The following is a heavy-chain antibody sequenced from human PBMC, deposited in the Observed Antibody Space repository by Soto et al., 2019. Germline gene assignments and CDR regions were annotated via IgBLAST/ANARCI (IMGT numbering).Heavy chain of an antibody. J-gene: IGHJ5*02. CDR2: ISGSGGST. D-gene: IGHD2-21*02. V-gene: IGHV3-23*01. CDR3: ANMRDIVVVTEDWFDP. CDR1: GFTFSSYA. Sequence: PGGSLRLSCAASGFTFSSYAMSRVRQAPGKGLEWVSAISGSGGSTYYADSVKGRFTISRDNSKNTLYLQMNSLRAEDTAVYYCANMRDIVVVTEDWFDPWGQGTLVTFSS.